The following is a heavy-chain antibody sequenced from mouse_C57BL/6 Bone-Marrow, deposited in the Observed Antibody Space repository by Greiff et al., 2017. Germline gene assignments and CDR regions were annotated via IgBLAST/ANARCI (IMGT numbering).Heavy chain of an antibody. V-gene: IGHV1-5*01. J-gene: IGHJ3*01. CDR3: ARNRVYCYGNPFAY. D-gene: IGHD1-1*01. CDR1: GYTFTSYW. CDR2: IYPGNGGT. Sequence: VQLQQPGTVLARPGASVKMSCKTSGYTFTSYWMHWVKQRPGQGLEWIGAIYPGNGGTSYNEKFKGKATLTAVTSASTAYMQLSSLTNEDSAVYYCARNRVYCYGNPFAYWGQGTLVTVSA.